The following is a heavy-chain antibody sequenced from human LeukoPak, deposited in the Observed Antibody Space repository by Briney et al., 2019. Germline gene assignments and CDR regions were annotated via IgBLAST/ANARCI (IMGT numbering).Heavy chain of an antibody. V-gene: IGHV4-59*01. Sequence: SETLSLTCTVSGGSISSYYWSWIRQPPGKGLERIGYIYYSGSTNYNPSLKSRVTISVDTSKNQFSLKLSSVTAADTAVYYCARDCRKSGTTWFDPWGQGTLVTVSS. J-gene: IGHJ5*02. D-gene: IGHD1-1*01. CDR2: IYYSGST. CDR1: GGSISSYY. CDR3: ARDCRKSGTTWFDP.